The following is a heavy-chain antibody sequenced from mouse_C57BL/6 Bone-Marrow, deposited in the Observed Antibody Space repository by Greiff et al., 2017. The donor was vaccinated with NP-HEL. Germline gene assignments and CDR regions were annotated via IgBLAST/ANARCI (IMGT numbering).Heavy chain of an antibody. CDR1: GYTFTSYW. D-gene: IGHD1-1*01. CDR3: AREWLFITTVVAPY. Sequence: QVQLQQPGAELVKPGASVKLSCKASGYTFTSYWMHWVKQRPGQGLEWIGMIHPNSGSTNYNEKFKSKATLTVDKSSSTAYMQLSSLTSEDSAVYYGAREWLFITTVVAPYWGQGTLVTVSA. J-gene: IGHJ3*01. V-gene: IGHV1-64*01. CDR2: IHPNSGST.